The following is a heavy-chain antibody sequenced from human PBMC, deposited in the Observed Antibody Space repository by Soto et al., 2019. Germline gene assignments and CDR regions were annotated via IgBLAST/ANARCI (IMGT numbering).Heavy chain of an antibody. CDR2: IYSEGTT. Sequence: GGSLRLSCAASGLTVSSNYMSWVRQAPGTGLEWVSVIYSEGTTYYADSVKGRFTVSRDNSKNTLYLQMNSLSVEDTAVYYCALDPRGYSYGLLWSYSHLDVWGQGTTVTVSS. CDR3: ALDPRGYSYGLLWSYSHLDV. CDR1: GLTVSSNY. J-gene: IGHJ6*02. V-gene: IGHV3-53*01. D-gene: IGHD5-18*01.